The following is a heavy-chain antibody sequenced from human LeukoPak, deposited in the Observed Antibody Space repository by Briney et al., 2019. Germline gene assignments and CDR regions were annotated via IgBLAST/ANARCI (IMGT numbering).Heavy chain of an antibody. Sequence: ASMKVSCKASGYTFTSYYMHWVRQAPGQGLEWMGIINPSGGSTSYAQKFQGRVTMTRDTSTSTVYMELSSLRSEDTAVYYCARDGSKSGVAAAPNYYFDYWGQGTLVTVSS. CDR1: GYTFTSYY. CDR3: ARDGSKSGVAAAPNYYFDY. D-gene: IGHD6-13*01. J-gene: IGHJ4*02. V-gene: IGHV1-46*01. CDR2: INPSGGST.